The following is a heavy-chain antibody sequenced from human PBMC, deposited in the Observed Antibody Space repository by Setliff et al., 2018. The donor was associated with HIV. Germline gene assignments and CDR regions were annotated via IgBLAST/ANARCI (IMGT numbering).Heavy chain of an antibody. CDR1: GFTFSDYY. D-gene: IGHD3-22*01. CDR2: IGSSITSI. J-gene: IGHJ4*02. CDR3: AKSPGRSGYYD. Sequence: GGSLRLSCAASGFTFSDYYMSWIRQAPGKGLEWVSYIGSSITSIYYADSVKGRFTISRDNAKNSVYLQMNSLRAEDTAIYYCAKSPGRSGYYDWGQGTLVTVSS. V-gene: IGHV3-11*04.